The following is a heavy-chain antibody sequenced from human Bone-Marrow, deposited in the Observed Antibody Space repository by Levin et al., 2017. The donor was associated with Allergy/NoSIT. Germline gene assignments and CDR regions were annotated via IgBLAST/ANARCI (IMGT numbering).Heavy chain of an antibody. J-gene: IGHJ3*02. D-gene: IGHD2-15*01. CDR3: AGQDIVLLVPYSRTFDI. V-gene: IGHV1-2*02. CDR1: GYRFNGYY. Sequence: ASVKVSCKASGYRFNGYYIHWVRQAPGQGLEWMGWINANSGDTKYLQKFQGRVTMTRDTSITTAYTELSRLTSDDTAVYYCAGQDIVLLVPYSRTFDIWGQGTMVTVSS. CDR2: INANSGDT.